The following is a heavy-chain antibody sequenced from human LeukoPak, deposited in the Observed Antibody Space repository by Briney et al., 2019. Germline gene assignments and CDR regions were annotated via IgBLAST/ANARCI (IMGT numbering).Heavy chain of an antibody. D-gene: IGHD4-17*01. CDR1: GYTFTGYY. Sequence: GASVKVSCKASGYTFTGYYMHWVRQAPGQGLEWMGWINPNSGGTNYAQKFQGRVTMTTDTSTSTAYMELRSLRSDDTAAYYCTRSAGRDYGLIYFDYWGQGTLVTVSS. J-gene: IGHJ4*02. V-gene: IGHV1-2*02. CDR2: INPNSGGT. CDR3: TRSAGRDYGLIYFDY.